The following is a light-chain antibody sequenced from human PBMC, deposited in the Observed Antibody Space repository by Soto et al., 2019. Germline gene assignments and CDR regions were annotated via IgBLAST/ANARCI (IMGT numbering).Light chain of an antibody. V-gene: IGLV2-14*01. J-gene: IGLJ2*01. CDR3: RSYTSSSTVV. CDR1: SSDVGGYNY. Sequence: QSALTQPASVSGSPGQSITISCTGTSSDVGGYNYVSWYQQHPGKAPKLMIYDVSNRPSGVSNRFSGSKSGNTASLTISGLQSEYQADYYCRSYTSSSTVVFGGGTKLTLL. CDR2: DVS.